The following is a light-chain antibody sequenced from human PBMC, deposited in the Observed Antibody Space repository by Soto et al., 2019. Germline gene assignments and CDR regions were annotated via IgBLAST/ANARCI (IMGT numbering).Light chain of an antibody. CDR3: SSYAGSNNLV. Sequence: QSVLTQPPSASGSPGQSVTISCTGTSSDIGSYHYVSWYQQHPGKAPKLMIYEVSKRPSGVPDRFSGSKSGNTASLPVSGLQAEDEADYYCSSYAGSNNLVFGGGTKLTVL. V-gene: IGLV2-8*01. CDR2: EVS. CDR1: SSDIGSYHY. J-gene: IGLJ2*01.